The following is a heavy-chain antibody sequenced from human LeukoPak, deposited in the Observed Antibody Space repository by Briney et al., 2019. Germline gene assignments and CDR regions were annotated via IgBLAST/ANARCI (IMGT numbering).Heavy chain of an antibody. D-gene: IGHD7-27*01. V-gene: IGHV6-1*01. J-gene: IGHJ4*02. CDR3: VRDFNWAFDY. CDR1: GDSVSSKSVS. Sequence: SQTLSLTCAISGDSVSSKSVSWNWVRQSQSRGLEDLGRTRYRATWNTFYSLSVHCRITINADKFRNQVSLRLNSVTPEDTALYYCVRDFNWAFDYWGQGTLVTVSS. CDR2: TRYRATWNT.